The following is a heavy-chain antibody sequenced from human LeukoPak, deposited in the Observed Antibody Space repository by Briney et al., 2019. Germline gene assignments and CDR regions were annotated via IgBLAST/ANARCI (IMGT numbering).Heavy chain of an antibody. CDR3: AREGADYRAFDI. V-gene: IGHV3-11*04. J-gene: IGHJ3*02. CDR1: GFTVSRNY. D-gene: IGHD4-11*01. CDR2: ISSRGSTI. Sequence: KPGGSLRLSCAASGFTVSRNYMSWVRQAPGKGLEWVSYISSRGSTIYYADSVEGRFTISRDNAKNSLYLQMDSLRVEDTAVYYCAREGADYRAFDIWGQGTMVTVSS.